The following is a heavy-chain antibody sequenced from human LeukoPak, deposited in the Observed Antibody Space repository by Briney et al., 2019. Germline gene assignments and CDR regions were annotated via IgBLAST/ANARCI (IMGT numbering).Heavy chain of an antibody. V-gene: IGHV3-21*01. J-gene: IGHJ6*02. CDR1: GFTFSSYS. CDR2: ISSSSSYI. D-gene: IGHD2-21*01. CDR3: ARDLRWVYYYGMDV. Sequence: PGGSLRLSCAASGFTFSSYSMNWVRQAQGKGREWVSSISSSSSYIYYADSVKGRFTISRDNAKNSLYLQMNSLRAEDTAVYYCARDLRWVYYYGMDVWGQGTTVTVSS.